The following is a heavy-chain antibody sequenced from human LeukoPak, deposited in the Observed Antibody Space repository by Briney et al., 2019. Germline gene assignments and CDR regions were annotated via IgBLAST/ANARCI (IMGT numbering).Heavy chain of an antibody. D-gene: IGHD3-22*01. Sequence: GGSLRLSCAASGFTFSSNVMHWVRQAPGKGLEWVAAISHDGNNKYNADSVKGRFTISRDNSKNTLYLQMNSLRAEDTAVYYCAKPHYYDSGGSYIAGAFDIWGQGTMVTVSS. V-gene: IGHV3-30-3*02. CDR3: AKPHYYDSGGSYIAGAFDI. J-gene: IGHJ3*02. CDR2: ISHDGNNK. CDR1: GFTFSSNV.